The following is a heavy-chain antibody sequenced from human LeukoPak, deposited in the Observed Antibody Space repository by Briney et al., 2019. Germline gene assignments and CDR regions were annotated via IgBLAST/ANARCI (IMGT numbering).Heavy chain of an antibody. CDR2: ISSSSSTI. V-gene: IGHV3-48*01. CDR1: GFTFSSYS. CDR3: ARENTAMAIDY. Sequence: GGSLRLSCAASGFTFSSYSMNWVRQAPGKGLGWVSYISSSSSTIYYADSVKGRFTISRDNAKNSLYLQMNSLRAEDTAVYYCARENTAMAIDYWGQGTLVTVSS. D-gene: IGHD5-18*01. J-gene: IGHJ4*02.